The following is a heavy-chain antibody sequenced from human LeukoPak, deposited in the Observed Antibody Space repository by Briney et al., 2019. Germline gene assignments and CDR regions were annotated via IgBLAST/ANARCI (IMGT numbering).Heavy chain of an antibody. V-gene: IGHV4-34*01. J-gene: IGHJ4*02. Sequence: SETLSLTCAVYGGSFSGYYCSWIRQPPGKGLEWIGEINHSGSTNYNPSLKSRVTISVDTSKNQFSLKLSSVTAADTAVYYCARADYELLWFGELLFVLDYWGQGTLVTVSS. CDR3: ARADYELLWFGELLFVLDY. CDR1: GGSFSGYY. D-gene: IGHD3-10*01. CDR2: INHSGST.